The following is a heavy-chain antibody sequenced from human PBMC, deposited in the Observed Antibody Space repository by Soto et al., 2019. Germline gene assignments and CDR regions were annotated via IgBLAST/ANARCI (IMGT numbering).Heavy chain of an antibody. Sequence: GGSLRLSCAASGFTFSNYAMSWLRQPPGKGLEWVLAISGSGDRTYYADSVKGRFTISRDNSKNTLYLQMNSLRAEDSAVYYCVKERSGHSYADSWGQGTLVTVSS. CDR3: VKERSGHSYADS. J-gene: IGHJ4*02. V-gene: IGHV3-23*01. D-gene: IGHD5-18*01. CDR1: GFTFSNYA. CDR2: ISGSGDRT.